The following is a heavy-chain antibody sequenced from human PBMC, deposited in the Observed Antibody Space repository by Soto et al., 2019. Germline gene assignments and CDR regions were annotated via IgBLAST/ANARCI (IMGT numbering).Heavy chain of an antibody. Sequence: GGSLRLSCAASGFTFSSYSMNWVRQAPGKGLEWVSSISSSSSYIYYADSVKGRFTISRDNAKNSLYLQMNSLRAEDTAVYYCARGQQQLVPFDPWGQGTLVTVSS. CDR1: GFTFSSYS. V-gene: IGHV3-21*01. D-gene: IGHD6-13*01. CDR2: ISSSSSYI. CDR3: ARGQQQLVPFDP. J-gene: IGHJ5*02.